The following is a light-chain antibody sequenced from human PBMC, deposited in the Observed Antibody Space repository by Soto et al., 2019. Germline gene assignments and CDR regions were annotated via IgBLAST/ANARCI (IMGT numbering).Light chain of an antibody. V-gene: IGKV1-6*02. CDR3: LQDHNYPLT. J-gene: IGKJ4*01. CDR2: AAA. Sequence: AIQMAQSPSSLSASVGDRVTITCRGSQGVGNDVGWFQQKPGKAPKLLIYAAATLQSGVPSRFSGSRSGTDFTLTISSLQPEDFATYYCLQDHNYPLTFGEGTKVEIK. CDR1: QGVGND.